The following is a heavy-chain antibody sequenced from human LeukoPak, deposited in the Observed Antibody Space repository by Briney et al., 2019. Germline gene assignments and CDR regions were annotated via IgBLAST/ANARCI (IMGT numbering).Heavy chain of an antibody. V-gene: IGHV3-48*04. Sequence: GGSLRLSCAASGFTFSSYWMSWVRQAPGKGLEWLSYIGSSGSTKYYADSVKGRFTISRDNAENSLYLQMNSLRAEDTAVYYCATYCSSTSCYRTRYMDVWGQGATVTVSS. CDR3: ATYCSSTSCYRTRYMDV. CDR2: IGSSGSTK. D-gene: IGHD2-2*01. J-gene: IGHJ6*02. CDR1: GFTFSSYW.